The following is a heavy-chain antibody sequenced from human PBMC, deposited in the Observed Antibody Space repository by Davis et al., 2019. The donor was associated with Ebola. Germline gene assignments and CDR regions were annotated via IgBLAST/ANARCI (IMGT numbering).Heavy chain of an antibody. Sequence: AASVNVSCKTSGHSFTNYAIHWVRQAPGQRLEWMGRIIPILGIANYAQKFQGRVTITADKSTSTAYMELSSLRSEDTAVYYCARDQGAADYWGQGTLVTVSS. V-gene: IGHV1-69*04. J-gene: IGHJ4*02. CDR3: ARDQGAADY. CDR2: IIPILGIA. D-gene: IGHD1-26*01. CDR1: GHSFTNYA.